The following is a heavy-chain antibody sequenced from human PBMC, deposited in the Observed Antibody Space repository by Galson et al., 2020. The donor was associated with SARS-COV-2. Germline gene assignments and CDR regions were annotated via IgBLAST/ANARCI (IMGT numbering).Heavy chain of an antibody. V-gene: IGHV5-10-1*01. CDR1: GFRFSNYW. Sequence: HGESLKISCRGSGFRFSNYWISWVRQMPGRGLEWMGRIDPSDSHSKYSPSFEGHVSFSVDMSISTAYLHLSSLEASDTATFYCARHKGSGQYGYYFYYMDVWGKGTTVTVSS. CDR3: ARHKGSGQYGYYFYYMDV. J-gene: IGHJ6*03. D-gene: IGHD3-10*01. CDR2: IDPSDSHS.